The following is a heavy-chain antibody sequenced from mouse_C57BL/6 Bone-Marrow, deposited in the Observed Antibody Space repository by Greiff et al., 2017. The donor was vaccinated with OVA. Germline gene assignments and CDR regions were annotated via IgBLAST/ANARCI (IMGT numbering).Heavy chain of an antibody. Sequence: EVNVVESGGGLVQPGGSMKLSCVASGFTFSNYWMNWVRQSPEKGLEWVAQIRLKSDNYATHYAESVKGRFTISRDDSKSSVYLRMNNLRAEDTGIYYCTGTATFAYWGQGTLVTVSA. V-gene: IGHV6-3*01. CDR2: IRLKSDNYAT. CDR1: GFTFSNYW. J-gene: IGHJ3*01. CDR3: TGTATFAY.